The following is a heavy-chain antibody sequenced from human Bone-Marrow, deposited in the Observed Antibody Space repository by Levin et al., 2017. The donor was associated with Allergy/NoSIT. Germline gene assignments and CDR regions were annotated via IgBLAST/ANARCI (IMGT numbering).Heavy chain of an antibody. J-gene: IGHJ5*01. CDR1: GSTFTNYG. D-gene: IGHD6-19*01. Sequence: PGESLKISCKASGSTFTNYGFSWVRQAPGQGLEWVGWISSSGDNTDYTDKLQGRVSMTTDTSTSTAFMELRSLRSDDTAVYYCARDRGSGSGRYPTNWFDSWGQGTLVTVSS. CDR2: ISSSGDNT. CDR3: ARDRGSGSGRYPTNWFDS. V-gene: IGHV1-18*01.